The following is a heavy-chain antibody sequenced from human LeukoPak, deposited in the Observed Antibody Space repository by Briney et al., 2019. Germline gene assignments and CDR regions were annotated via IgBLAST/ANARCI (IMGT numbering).Heavy chain of an antibody. D-gene: IGHD5-12*01. CDR2: IYYGGST. CDR1: GGSISSYY. V-gene: IGHV4-59*06. J-gene: IGHJ5*02. CDR3: ASNRRDGYNFHWFDP. Sequence: SETLSLTCTVSGGSISSYYWSWIRQHPGKGLEWIGYIYYGGSTYYNPSLKSRVTISVDTSKNQFSLKLSSVTAADTAVYYCASNRRDGYNFHWFDPWGQGTLVTVSS.